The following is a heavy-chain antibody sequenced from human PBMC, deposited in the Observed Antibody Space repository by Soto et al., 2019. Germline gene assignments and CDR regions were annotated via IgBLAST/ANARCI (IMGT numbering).Heavy chain of an antibody. D-gene: IGHD6-13*01. J-gene: IGHJ5*02. Sequence: QVQLQESRPGLVKPSETLSLTCTVSGGSLSSGGYYWSWIRQHPGKGLEWIGYIYYSGSTYYNPSLKSRVSMSVDTSKNQFSLKLSSVTAADTAIYYCASGVAAAGIGWFDPWGQGSLVTVSS. V-gene: IGHV4-31*03. CDR1: GGSLSSGGYY. CDR3: ASGVAAAGIGWFDP. CDR2: IYYSGST.